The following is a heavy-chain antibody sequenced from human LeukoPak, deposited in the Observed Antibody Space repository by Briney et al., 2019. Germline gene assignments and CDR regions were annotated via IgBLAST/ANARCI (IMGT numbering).Heavy chain of an antibody. V-gene: IGHV3-23*01. CDR1: GFTFSSYW. CDR3: AKGYQRIAVAGTVYFDY. D-gene: IGHD6-19*01. CDR2: ISGSGGST. J-gene: IGHJ4*02. Sequence: GGSLRLSCAASGFTFSSYWMHWVRQAPGKGLEWVSAISGSGGSTYYADSVKGRFTISRDNSKNTLYLQMNSLRAEDTAVYYCAKGYQRIAVAGTVYFDYWGQGTLVTVSS.